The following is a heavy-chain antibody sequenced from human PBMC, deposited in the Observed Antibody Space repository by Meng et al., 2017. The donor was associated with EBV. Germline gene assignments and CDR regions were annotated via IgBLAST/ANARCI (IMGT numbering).Heavy chain of an antibody. V-gene: IGHV1-69*14. J-gene: IGHJ4*02. CDR1: GGSFSSNA. Sequence: QVQLGESGAGGKQPGPRVEVSCTASGGSFSSNAFSWVRQSPGQGLEGMGGIIPICGTANYTQKFQGRVTITADKSTSKAYMELSSLRSEDTAVYYCARAEIAAAGRFDYWGQGTLVTVSS. D-gene: IGHD6-13*01. CDR3: ARAEIAAAGRFDY. CDR2: IIPICGTA.